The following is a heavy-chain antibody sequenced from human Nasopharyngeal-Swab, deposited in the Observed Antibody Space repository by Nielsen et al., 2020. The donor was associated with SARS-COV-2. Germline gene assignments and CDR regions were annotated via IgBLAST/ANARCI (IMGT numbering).Heavy chain of an antibody. D-gene: IGHD6-19*01. CDR2: INSKTDGGTT. V-gene: IGHV3-15*01. CDR1: GFTFSNAW. Sequence: GGSLRLSCAASGFTFSNAWMSWVRQAPGKGLEWVGRINSKTDGGTTDYAAPVKGRFTISRDDSKNTLYLQMNSLKTEDTAVYYCTTDSKRLRQWLVLDYYYMDVWGKGTTVTVSS. J-gene: IGHJ6*03. CDR3: TTDSKRLRQWLVLDYYYMDV.